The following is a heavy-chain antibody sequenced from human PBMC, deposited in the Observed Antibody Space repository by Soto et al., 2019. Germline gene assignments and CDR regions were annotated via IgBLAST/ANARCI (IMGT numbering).Heavy chain of an antibody. D-gene: IGHD6-19*01. CDR2: INGDGSST. CDR3: ATSTQRYTSGWVDC. J-gene: IGHJ4*02. Sequence: GGSLRLSCAASGFTFSSFWMHWVRQAPGKGLVWVSRINGDGSSTTYADSVKGRFTISRDNAKNTLYLQMNSLRAEDTAVYYCATSTQRYTSGWVDCWGQGTLVTVSS. CDR1: GFTFSSFW. V-gene: IGHV3-74*01.